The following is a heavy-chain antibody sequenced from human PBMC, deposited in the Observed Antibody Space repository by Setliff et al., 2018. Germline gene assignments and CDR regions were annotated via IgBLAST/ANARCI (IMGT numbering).Heavy chain of an antibody. CDR3: ARVQGAVGAVMIPLDL. CDR1: GYTFTNYA. Sequence: ASVKVSCKASGYTFTNYALNWVRQAPGQAPEWLGMINTYSGQPTYAQAFGGRFVFSLDTSANTAYLEINSLKSDDTATYYCARVQGAVGAVMIPLDLWGQGTLVTSPQ. J-gene: IGHJ5*02. V-gene: IGHV7-4-1*02. D-gene: IGHD2-21*01. CDR2: INTYSGQP.